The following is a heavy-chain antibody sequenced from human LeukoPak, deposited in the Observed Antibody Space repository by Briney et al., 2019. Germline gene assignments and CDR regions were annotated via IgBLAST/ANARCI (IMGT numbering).Heavy chain of an antibody. Sequence: GGSLRLSCAASGFTFSTYWMTWVRQSPGKGLEWVANIKEDGSAKYYVDSMKGRFTISRDNAKNSLYLQINSLRAEDTAVYYCARDSPGYGGYSYWGQGTLVTVCS. V-gene: IGHV3-7*04. D-gene: IGHD5-12*01. CDR1: GFTFSTYW. J-gene: IGHJ4*02. CDR2: IKEDGSAK. CDR3: ARDSPGYGGYSY.